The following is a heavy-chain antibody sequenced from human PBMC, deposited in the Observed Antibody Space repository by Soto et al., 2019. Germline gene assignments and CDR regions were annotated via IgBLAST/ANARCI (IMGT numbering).Heavy chain of an antibody. CDR3: AKESGCTNGVCSALGMDY. D-gene: IGHD2-8*01. Sequence: GGSLRLSCAASGFTFSSYGMHWVRQAPGKWLEWVAVISYDGSNKYYADSVKGRFTISRDNSKSTLYLQMNSLRAEDTAVYYCAKESGCTNGVCSALGMDYWGQGXLVTVYS. J-gene: IGHJ4*02. CDR1: GFTFSSYG. CDR2: ISYDGSNK. V-gene: IGHV3-30*18.